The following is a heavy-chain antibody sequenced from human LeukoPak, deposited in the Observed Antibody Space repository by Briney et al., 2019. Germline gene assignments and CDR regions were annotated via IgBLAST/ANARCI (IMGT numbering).Heavy chain of an antibody. D-gene: IGHD1-26*01. J-gene: IGHJ4*02. V-gene: IGHV4-39*01. CDR3: ARQARGSYTEFDY. Sequence: PSETLSLTCTVSGGSISSSTYYWDWIRQPPGKGLEWIGAICYSGSTYYNPSLKSRVTISVDTSKNKFSLEVISVTAADTAVYYCARQARGSYTEFDYWGQGTLVTVSS. CDR1: GGSISSSTYY. CDR2: ICYSGST.